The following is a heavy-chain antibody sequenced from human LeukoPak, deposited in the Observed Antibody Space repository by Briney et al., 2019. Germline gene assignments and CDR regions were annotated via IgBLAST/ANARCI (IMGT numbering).Heavy chain of an antibody. J-gene: IGHJ6*03. D-gene: IGHD1-26*01. V-gene: IGHV3-74*01. CDR3: ARSGPEQWGSNFYFYMDV. CDR1: GAASGLTFSGYG. CDR2: IGTDGTDT. Sequence: PGGSLRLSCAASGAASGLTFSGYGMHWVRQSPGKGLVWFSHIGTDGTDTAYADSVKGRFTISRDNAKDTLYLQMHSLRAEDTAVYYCARSGPEQWGSNFYFYMDVWGKGTTLTVSS.